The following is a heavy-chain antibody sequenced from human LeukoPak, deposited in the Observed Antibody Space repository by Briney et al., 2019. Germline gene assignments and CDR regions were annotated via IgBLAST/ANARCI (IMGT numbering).Heavy chain of an antibody. CDR2: ISGSGDNT. CDR3: AKDRTGYSYGSSAYHYDVLHV. J-gene: IGHJ3*01. V-gene: IGHV3-23*01. D-gene: IGHD3-22*01. Sequence: GGSLRLSCAASGFTFSSYEMSWVRQAPGKGLEWVSIISGSGDNTYYADSVKGRFTISRDNSKSTLFLQMNSLRADDTAIYYCAKDRTGYSYGSSAYHYDVLHVWGQGTMVTVSS. CDR1: GFTFSSYE.